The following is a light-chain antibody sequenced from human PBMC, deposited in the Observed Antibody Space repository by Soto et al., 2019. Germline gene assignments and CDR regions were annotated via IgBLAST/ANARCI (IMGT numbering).Light chain of an antibody. CDR1: QSVSSN. CDR3: QQYDNWPLT. J-gene: IGKJ4*01. V-gene: IGKV3-15*01. CDR2: GAA. Sequence: LSLSLATLPVNPGEGATVSCRASQSVSSNLAWYQQKPGQAPRCLNYGAATRATGIPARFSGSESGTEFTLTISSLQSEDCAVYHCQQYDNWPLTFGG.